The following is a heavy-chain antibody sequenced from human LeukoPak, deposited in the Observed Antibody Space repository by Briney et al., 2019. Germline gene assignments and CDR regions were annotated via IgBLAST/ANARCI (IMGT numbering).Heavy chain of an antibody. J-gene: IGHJ5*01. V-gene: IGHV1-2*02. Sequence: ASVKLSCKASGYTFTSFFMHWGRQAPGQGLGWRGGSNPNIGDAYYAQKFQGRVTMTRDRSINTAYMELSRLTSDDTAVYYCARMDLDGGDSIGFDSWGQGTLVTVSS. CDR3: ARMDLDGGDSIGFDS. D-gene: IGHD2-21*02. CDR2: SNPNIGDA. CDR1: GYTFTSFF.